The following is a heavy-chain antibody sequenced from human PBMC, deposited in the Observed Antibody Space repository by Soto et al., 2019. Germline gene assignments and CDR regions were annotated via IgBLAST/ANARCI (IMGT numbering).Heavy chain of an antibody. Sequence: SETLSLTCTVTGGSISSGDYYWSWIRQPPGKGLEWIGYIYYDGVTYYNPSLKSRLTISLEMSKNEFSLKLSAVTAADTAVYYCARDSFNHYYGMDVWGQGTTVTVSS. J-gene: IGHJ6*02. V-gene: IGHV4-30-4*01. CDR2: IYYDGVT. CDR3: ARDSFNHYYGMDV. CDR1: GGSISSGDYY.